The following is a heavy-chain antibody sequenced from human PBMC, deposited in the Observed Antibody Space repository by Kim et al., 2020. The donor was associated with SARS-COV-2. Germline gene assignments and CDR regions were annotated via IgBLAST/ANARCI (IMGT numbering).Heavy chain of an antibody. Sequence: GSLRLSCAASGFTLSNYEVNWVRQAPGKGLEWISYISSTGRTKNYADSVKGRFSMSTDNAKNSLYLQMNSLRAEDTAVYFCARETVVTPDAFDIWGQGTMVTVSS. CDR3: ARETVVTPDAFDI. V-gene: IGHV3-48*03. CDR1: GFTLSNYE. J-gene: IGHJ3*02. CDR2: ISSTGRTK. D-gene: IGHD2-21*02.